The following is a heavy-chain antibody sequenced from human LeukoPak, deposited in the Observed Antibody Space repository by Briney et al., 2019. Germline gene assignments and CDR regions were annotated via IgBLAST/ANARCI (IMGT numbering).Heavy chain of an antibody. CDR3: AKDNDSSGYYVGAFDI. D-gene: IGHD3-22*01. CDR2: IYYSGST. CDR1: GGSISSYY. Sequence: PSETLSLTCTVSGGSISSYYWSWIRQPPGKGLEWIGYIYYSGSTNYNPSLKSRVTISVDTSKNQFSLKLSPVTAADTALYYCAKDNDSSGYYVGAFDIWGQGTMVTVSS. V-gene: IGHV4-59*01. J-gene: IGHJ3*02.